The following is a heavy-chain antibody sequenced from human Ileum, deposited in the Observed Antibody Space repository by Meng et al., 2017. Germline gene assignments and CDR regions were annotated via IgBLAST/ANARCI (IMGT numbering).Heavy chain of an antibody. D-gene: IGHD1-1*01. V-gene: IGHV1-24*01. J-gene: IGHJ3*02. CDR2: FDPEDGET. CDR1: GYTLTELS. CDR3: ATWKVEYDAFDI. Sequence: ASVKVSCKVSGYTLTELSMHWVRQSPGKGLEWMGGFDPEDGETIYEQKFQGRVTMTEDTPTDTVYMELSSLGSEDTAMYYCATWKVEYDAFDIWGQGTMVTVSS.